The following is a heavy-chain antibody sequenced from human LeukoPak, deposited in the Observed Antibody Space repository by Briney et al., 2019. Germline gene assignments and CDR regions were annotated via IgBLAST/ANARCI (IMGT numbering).Heavy chain of an antibody. CDR1: GGSISSSSYY. CDR2: IYYSGST. J-gene: IGHJ4*02. CDR3: ARQSADSSGYYVLEHDY. Sequence: SETLSLTCTVSGGSISSSSYYWGWIRQPPGKGLEWIGSIYYSGSTYYNPSLKSRVTISVDTSKNQFSLKLGSVTAADTAVYYCARQSADSSGYYVLEHDYWGQGTLVTVSS. V-gene: IGHV4-39*01. D-gene: IGHD3-22*01.